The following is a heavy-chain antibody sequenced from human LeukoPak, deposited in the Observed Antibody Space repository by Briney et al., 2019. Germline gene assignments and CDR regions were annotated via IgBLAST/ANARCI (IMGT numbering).Heavy chain of an antibody. CDR2: ISVSGDST. D-gene: IGHD4-17*01. V-gene: IGHV3-23*01. CDR1: GFTFSSYA. Sequence: PGGSLRLSCAASGFTFSSYAMSWVRQAPGKGLECVSAISVSGDSTYYADSVKGRFTISRDNSKNTLYLQMNSLRAEDTAVYYCAKDSYGDYDVRGVYWGQGTLVTVSS. J-gene: IGHJ4*02. CDR3: AKDSYGDYDVRGVY.